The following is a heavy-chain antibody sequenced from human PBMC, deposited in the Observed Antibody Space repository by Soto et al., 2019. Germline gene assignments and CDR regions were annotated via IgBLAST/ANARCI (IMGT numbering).Heavy chain of an antibody. J-gene: IGHJ6*03. CDR2: IYPGDSDT. Sequence: GESLKISCKGSGYSFTSYWIGWVRQMPGKGLEWMGIIYPGDSDTRYSPSFQGQVTISADKSISTAYLQWSSLKASDTAMYYCARHQIVVVPAATEDYYYYYMDVWGKGTTVTVSS. V-gene: IGHV5-51*01. CDR3: ARHQIVVVPAATEDYYYYYMDV. D-gene: IGHD2-2*01. CDR1: GYSFTSYW.